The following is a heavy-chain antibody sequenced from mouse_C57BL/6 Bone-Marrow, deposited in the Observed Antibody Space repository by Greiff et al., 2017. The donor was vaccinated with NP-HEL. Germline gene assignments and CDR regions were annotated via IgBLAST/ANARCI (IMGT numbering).Heavy chain of an antibody. D-gene: IGHD1-1*01. CDR1: GFTFSSYA. CDR3: ARGDGSSFHFDY. V-gene: IGHV5-4*03. J-gene: IGHJ2*01. Sequence: EVKVVESGGGLVKPGGSLKLSCAASGFTFSSYAMSWVRQTPEKRLEWVATISDGGSYTYYPDNVKGRFTISRDNAKNNLYLQMSHLKSEDTAMYYCARGDGSSFHFDYWGQGTTLTVSS. CDR2: ISDGGSYT.